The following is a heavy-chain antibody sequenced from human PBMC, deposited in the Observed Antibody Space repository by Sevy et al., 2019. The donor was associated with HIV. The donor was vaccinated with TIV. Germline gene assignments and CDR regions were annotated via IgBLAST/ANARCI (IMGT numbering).Heavy chain of an antibody. CDR1: GSSFESFA. V-gene: IGHV3-21*04. D-gene: IGHD3-10*01. CDR2: ISKSSSYI. Sequence: GVSLRLSCAASGSSFESFAMNWVRQAPGKGLEWDAYISKSSSYIYYADSVKGRFTISRDNAKNSLFLQMNSLGAEDTAIYYCTRGSGIDYYEKGMDLWGQGTTVTVSS. CDR3: TRGSGIDYYEKGMDL. J-gene: IGHJ6*02.